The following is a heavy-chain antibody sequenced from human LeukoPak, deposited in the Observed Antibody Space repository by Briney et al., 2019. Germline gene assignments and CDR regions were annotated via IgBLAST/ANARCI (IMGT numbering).Heavy chain of an antibody. V-gene: IGHV4-34*01. CDR1: GGSFSGYY. D-gene: IGHD2-21*01. Sequence: KASETLSLTCAVYGGSFSGYYWSWIRQPPGKGLEWIGEINHSGSTNYNPSLKSRVTISVDTSKNQFSLKLSSVTAADTAVYYCARIWHIKDAFDIWGQGTMVTVSS. CDR3: ARIWHIKDAFDI. CDR2: INHSGST. J-gene: IGHJ3*02.